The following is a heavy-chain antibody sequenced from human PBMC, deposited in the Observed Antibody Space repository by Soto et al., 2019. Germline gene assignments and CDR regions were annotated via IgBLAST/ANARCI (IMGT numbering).Heavy chain of an antibody. Sequence: EVQLVESGGGLVQPGGSLRLSCAASGFTFSTYSMNWVRQAPGKGLEWVSYISSGSGSIYYADSVKGRFTISRDNAKNSLYLQMNSLGAEDTAVYYCARAGATSSPDFWGQGTLVTVSS. CDR1: GFTFSTYS. D-gene: IGHD6-25*01. CDR2: ISSGSGSI. V-gene: IGHV3-48*01. J-gene: IGHJ4*02. CDR3: ARAGATSSPDF.